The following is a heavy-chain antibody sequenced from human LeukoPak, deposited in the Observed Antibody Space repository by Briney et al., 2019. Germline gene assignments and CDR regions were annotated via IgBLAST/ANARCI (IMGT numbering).Heavy chain of an antibody. V-gene: IGHV1-46*01. CDR1: GYTFTRYY. Sequence: ASVKVSCKASGYTFTRYYMHWVRQAPGQGLEWMGIINPSGGSTSYAQKFQVRVTMTRDMSTSTVYMELSSLRSEDTAVYYCARDSKTYSGYDEGWFDPWGQGTLVTVSS. CDR2: INPSGGST. J-gene: IGHJ5*02. CDR3: ARDSKTYSGYDEGWFDP. D-gene: IGHD5-12*01.